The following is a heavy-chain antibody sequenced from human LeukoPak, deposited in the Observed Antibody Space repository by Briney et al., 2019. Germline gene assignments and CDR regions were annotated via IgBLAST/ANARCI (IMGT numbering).Heavy chain of an antibody. D-gene: IGHD2-15*01. V-gene: IGHV4-34*01. J-gene: IGHJ4*02. CDR1: GGSFSGYY. CDR2: INHSGGT. CDR3: ARGGQGRGYCSGGSCYPRPYGPGAYYFDY. Sequence: SETLSLTCAVYGGSFSGYYWSWIRQPPGKGLEWIGEINHSGGTNYNPSLKSRVTISVDTSKNQFSLKLSSVTAADTAVYYCARGGQGRGYCSGGSCYPRPYGPGAYYFDYWGQGTLVTVSS.